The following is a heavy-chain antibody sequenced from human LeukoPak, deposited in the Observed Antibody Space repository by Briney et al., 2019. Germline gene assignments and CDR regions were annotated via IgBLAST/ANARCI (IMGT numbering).Heavy chain of an antibody. Sequence: GGSLRLSCAASGFTVSSNYMGWVRQAPGKGLEWVSVIYSGGSTYYADSVKGRFTISRDNSKNTLYLQMNSLRAEDTAVYYCARGWGSYYTYDYWGQGTLVTVSS. CDR2: IYSGGST. CDR3: ARGWGSYYTYDY. J-gene: IGHJ4*02. CDR1: GFTVSSNY. D-gene: IGHD1-26*01. V-gene: IGHV3-53*01.